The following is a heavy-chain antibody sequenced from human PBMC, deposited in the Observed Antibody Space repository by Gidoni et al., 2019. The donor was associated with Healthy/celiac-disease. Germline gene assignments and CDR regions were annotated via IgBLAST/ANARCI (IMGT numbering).Heavy chain of an antibody. CDR2: IWYDGSNK. D-gene: IGHD5-18*01. J-gene: IGHJ6*02. CDR1: GFTFSSYG. Sequence: QVQLVESGGGVVQPGRSLRLSCAASGFTFSSYGMPWVRQAPGKGLEWVAVIWYDGSNKYYADSVKGRFTISRDNSKNTLYLQMNSLRAEDTAVYYCARDNLAGIQLWFGYYYGMDVWGQGTTVTVSS. V-gene: IGHV3-33*01. CDR3: ARDNLAGIQLWFGYYYGMDV.